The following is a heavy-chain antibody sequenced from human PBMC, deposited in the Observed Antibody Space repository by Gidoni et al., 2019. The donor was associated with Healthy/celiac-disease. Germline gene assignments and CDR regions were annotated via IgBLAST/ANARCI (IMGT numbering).Heavy chain of an antibody. D-gene: IGHD3-22*01. V-gene: IGHV3-30-3*01. CDR2: ISYDGSNK. CDR3: ARDLVSVRIVVVLPVYGMDV. J-gene: IGHJ6*02. Sequence: QVQLVESGGGVVQPGRSLRLSCAASGFTFSSYSMHWVRQAPGKGLEWVAVISYDGSNKYYADSVKGRFTISRDNSKNTLYLQMNSLRAEDTAVYYCARDLVSVRIVVVLPVYGMDVWGQGTTVTVSS. CDR1: GFTFSSYS.